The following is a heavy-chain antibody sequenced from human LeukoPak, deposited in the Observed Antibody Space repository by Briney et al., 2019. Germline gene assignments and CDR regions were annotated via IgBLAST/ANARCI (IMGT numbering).Heavy chain of an antibody. V-gene: IGHV3-15*01. Sequence: PGGSLRLSCAASGFTFSNAWMNWVRQAPGKGLEWVGRIKSKTDGGPADYAAPVKGRFTISRDDSKNTLYLQMNSLKTEDTAVYYCTTTYYYDSSPGSFDYWDQGTLVTVSS. CDR3: TTTYYYDSSPGSFDY. D-gene: IGHD3-22*01. J-gene: IGHJ4*02. CDR1: GFTFSNAW. CDR2: IKSKTDGGPA.